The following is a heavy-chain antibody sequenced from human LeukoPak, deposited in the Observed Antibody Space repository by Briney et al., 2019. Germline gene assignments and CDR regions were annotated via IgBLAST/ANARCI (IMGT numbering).Heavy chain of an antibody. J-gene: IGHJ3*02. D-gene: IGHD5-18*01. CDR2: INQDGSEK. Sequence: GGSLRLSCVASGFTFSSYLMAWVRQAPGKGLEWVANINQDGSEKNYVDSVKGQFTISRDNAKNSLCLQMNSLRAEDTAVYYCARDRGYSTFDMWGQGTMVTVSS. V-gene: IGHV3-7*05. CDR3: ARDRGYSTFDM. CDR1: GFTFSSYL.